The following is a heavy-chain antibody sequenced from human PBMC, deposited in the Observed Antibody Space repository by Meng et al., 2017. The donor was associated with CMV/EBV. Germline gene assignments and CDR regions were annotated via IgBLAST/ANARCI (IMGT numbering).Heavy chain of an antibody. J-gene: IGHJ6*02. CDR1: GYSFTSYW. D-gene: IGHD2-2*01. CDR2: IYPGDSDT. CDR3: ARQSGEGVVVPAAIRYYYGMDV. Sequence: GGSLRLSCKGSGYSFTSYWIGWVRQMPGKGLEWMGIIYPGDSDTRYSPSFQGQVTISADKSISPAYLQWSSLKASDTAMYYCARQSGEGVVVPAAIRYYYGMDVWGQGTTVTVSS. V-gene: IGHV5-51*01.